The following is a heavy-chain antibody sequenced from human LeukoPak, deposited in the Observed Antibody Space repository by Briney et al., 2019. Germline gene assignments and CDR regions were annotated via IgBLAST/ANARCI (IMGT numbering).Heavy chain of an antibody. J-gene: IGHJ6*03. Sequence: ASVKVSCKASGYTFTGYYMHWVRQAPGQGLEWMGWINPNSGGTNYAQKFQGRVTMTRDTSISTAYMELSRLRSDDTAVYYCARGLIPGLLSNYYYYYMDVWGKGTTVTVSS. CDR1: GYTFTGYY. D-gene: IGHD2-2*01. CDR2: INPNSGGT. CDR3: ARGLIPGLLSNYYYYYMDV. V-gene: IGHV1-2*02.